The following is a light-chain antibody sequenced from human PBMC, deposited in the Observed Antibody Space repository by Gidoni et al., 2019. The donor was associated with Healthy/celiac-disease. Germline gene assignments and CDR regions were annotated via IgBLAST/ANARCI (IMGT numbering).Light chain of an antibody. CDR3: QHDET. Sequence: DIQMTQSPSTLSASVGDRVNITCRASQSISSWLAWYQQKPGKAPKLLIYKASSLESGVPSRFSGSGSGTEFTLTISSLQPDDFATYYCQHDETFGQGTKVEIK. CDR1: QSISSW. CDR2: KAS. J-gene: IGKJ1*01. V-gene: IGKV1-5*03.